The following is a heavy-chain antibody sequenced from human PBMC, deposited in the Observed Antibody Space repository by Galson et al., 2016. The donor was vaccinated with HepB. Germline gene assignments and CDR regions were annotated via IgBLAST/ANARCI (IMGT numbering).Heavy chain of an antibody. CDR2: ISYDGSNK. D-gene: IGHD1-14*01. CDR3: ARDGGGTGGYYYYAMDV. Sequence: SLRLSCAASGSTFSSYGMHWVRQAPGKGLEWVAVISYDGSNKYYADSVKGRFTISRDNSKNTLYLQMNSLRAEDTAVYYCARDGGGTGGYYYYAMDVWGQGTTVTVSS. J-gene: IGHJ6*01. V-gene: IGHV3-30*03. CDR1: GSTFSSYG.